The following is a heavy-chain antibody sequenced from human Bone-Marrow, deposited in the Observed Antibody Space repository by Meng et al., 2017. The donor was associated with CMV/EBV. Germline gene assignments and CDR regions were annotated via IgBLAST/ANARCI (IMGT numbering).Heavy chain of an antibody. CDR2: IIPIFGTA. Sequence: SVKVSCKASGGTFSSYAISWVRQAPGQGLEWMGGIIPIFGTANYAQKLQGRVTMTTDTSTSTAYMELRSLRSDDTAVYYCARAQAGVGWFDPWGQGTLVTVSS. D-gene: IGHD6-19*01. J-gene: IGHJ5*02. V-gene: IGHV1-69*05. CDR3: ARAQAGVGWFDP. CDR1: GGTFSSYA.